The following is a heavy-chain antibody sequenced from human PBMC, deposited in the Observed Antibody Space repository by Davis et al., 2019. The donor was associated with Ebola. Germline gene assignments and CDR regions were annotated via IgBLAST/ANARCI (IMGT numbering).Heavy chain of an antibody. Sequence: GGSLRLSCAGSGFTFSYYAMSWVRQAPGKGLEWVSSIGGSGTDTYYADSVKGRFTISRDNSKNTLYVQMNSLRAEDTAVYYCARSSIAARPGYYYGMDVWGQGTTVTVSS. J-gene: IGHJ6*02. CDR1: GFTFSYYA. CDR2: IGGSGTDT. V-gene: IGHV3-23*01. CDR3: ARSSIAARPGYYYGMDV. D-gene: IGHD6-6*01.